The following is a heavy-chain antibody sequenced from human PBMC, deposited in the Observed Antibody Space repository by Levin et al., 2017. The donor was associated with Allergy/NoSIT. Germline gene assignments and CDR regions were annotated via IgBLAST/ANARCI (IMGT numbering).Heavy chain of an antibody. J-gene: IGHJ6*02. V-gene: IGHV4-34*01. CDR2: INHSGST. Sequence: SETLSLTCAVYGGSFSGYYWSWIRQPPGKGLEWIGEINHSGSTNYNPSLKSRVTISVDTSKNQFSLKLSSVTAADTAVYYCARGRQLGRVNYGMDVWGQGTTVTVSS. CDR1: GGSFSGYY. CDR3: ARGRQLGRVNYGMDV. D-gene: IGHD6-6*01.